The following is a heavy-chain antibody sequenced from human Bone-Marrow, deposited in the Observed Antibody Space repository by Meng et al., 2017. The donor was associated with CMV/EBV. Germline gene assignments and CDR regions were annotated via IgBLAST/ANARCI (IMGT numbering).Heavy chain of an antibody. CDR1: GGSFSGYY. Sequence: SETLSLTCAVYGGSFSGYYWSWIRQPPGKGLEWIGEINHSGSTNYNPSLKSRVTISVDTSKNQFSLKLSSVTAADTAVYYCARLLRFLRDWFAPWGRGPLVTGSS. J-gene: IGHJ5*02. CDR3: ARLLRFLRDWFAP. CDR2: INHSGST. V-gene: IGHV4-34*01. D-gene: IGHD3-3*01.